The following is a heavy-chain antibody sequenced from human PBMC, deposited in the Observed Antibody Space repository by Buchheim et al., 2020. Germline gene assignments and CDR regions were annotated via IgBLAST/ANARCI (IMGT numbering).Heavy chain of an antibody. Sequence: QVQLQQWGAGLLKPSETLSLTCAVYGGSFSGYYWSWIRQPPGKGLEWIGEINHSGSTNYNPSLKSRVTISVDPSKNQFSLKLSSVTAADTAVYYCARVRYCSSTSCYRSYYYGMDVWGQGTT. D-gene: IGHD2-2*01. CDR1: GGSFSGYY. CDR3: ARVRYCSSTSCYRSYYYGMDV. CDR2: INHSGST. V-gene: IGHV4-34*01. J-gene: IGHJ6*02.